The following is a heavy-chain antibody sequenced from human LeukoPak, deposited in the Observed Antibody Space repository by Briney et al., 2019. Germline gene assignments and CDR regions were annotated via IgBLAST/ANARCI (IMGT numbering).Heavy chain of an antibody. CDR3: AKDSKDYYYYMDV. Sequence: PGGSLTLSCAASGFTFSSYGMHWVRQAPGKGLEWVAFIRYDGSNKYYADSVKGRFTISRDNSKNTLYLQMNSLRAEDTAVYYCAKDSKDYYYYMDVWGKGTTVTVSS. CDR1: GFTFSSYG. CDR2: IRYDGSNK. V-gene: IGHV3-30*02. J-gene: IGHJ6*03.